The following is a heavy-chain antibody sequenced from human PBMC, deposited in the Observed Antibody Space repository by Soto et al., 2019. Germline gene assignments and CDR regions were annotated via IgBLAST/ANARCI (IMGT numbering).Heavy chain of an antibody. V-gene: IGHV5-51*01. CDR3: ARAPSHGWFQHFDY. D-gene: IGHD6-19*01. Sequence: VGSLKISCEASGYVFANYWIGWVRQMPGKGLEWMGITYPGDSDTRYSPSFQGHVTISVDKSISTAFLQWSSLEASDTAIYYCARAPSHGWFQHFDYWGQGTLVTVSS. J-gene: IGHJ4*02. CDR2: TYPGDSDT. CDR1: GYVFANYW.